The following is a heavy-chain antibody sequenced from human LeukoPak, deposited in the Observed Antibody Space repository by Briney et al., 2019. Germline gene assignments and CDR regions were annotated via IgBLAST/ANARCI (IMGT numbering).Heavy chain of an antibody. CDR3: AKDRYSYAFEYSDS. Sequence: GGSLRLSCAASGFTFNNYVMSWVRQAPGRGLEWVSGIDYAGGSTNYADSVQGRFTVSRDNSKNTLSLQVSSLRTEDTAVYYCAKDRYSYAFEYSDSWGQGTLVTVSS. V-gene: IGHV3-23*01. CDR2: IDYAGGST. D-gene: IGHD5-18*01. CDR1: GFTFNNYV. J-gene: IGHJ4*02.